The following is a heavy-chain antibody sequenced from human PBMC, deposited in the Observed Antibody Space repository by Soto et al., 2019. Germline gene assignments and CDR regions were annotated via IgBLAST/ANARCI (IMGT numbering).Heavy chain of an antibody. CDR1: GFTFSSYA. J-gene: IGHJ4*02. CDR3: ARTAYSSSIELAY. CDR2: ISYDGSNK. Sequence: RLSCAASGFTFSSYAMHWVRQAPGKGLEWVAVISYDGSNKYYADSVKGRFTISRDNSKNTLYLQMNSLRAEDTAVYYCARTAYSSSIELAYWGQGTLVTVSS. V-gene: IGHV3-30-3*01. D-gene: IGHD6-6*01.